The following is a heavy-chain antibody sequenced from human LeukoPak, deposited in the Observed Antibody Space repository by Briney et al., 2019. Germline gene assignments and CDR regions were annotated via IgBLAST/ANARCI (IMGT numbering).Heavy chain of an antibody. CDR2: IYYSGST. D-gene: IGHD3-3*01. V-gene: IGHV4-59*01. J-gene: IGHJ3*02. CDR3: ARVLHSYDFWSGSLLTSHAFDI. Sequence: PSETLSLTCTVSGGSISSYYWSWIRQPPGKGLEWIGYIYYSGSTNYNPSLKSRVTISVDTSKNQFSLKLSSVTAADTAVYYCARVLHSYDFWSGSLLTSHAFDIWGQGTMVTVSS. CDR1: GGSISSYY.